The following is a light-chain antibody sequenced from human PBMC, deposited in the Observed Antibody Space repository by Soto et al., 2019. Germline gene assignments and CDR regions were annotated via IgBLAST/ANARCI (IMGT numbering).Light chain of an antibody. CDR2: GAS. Sequence: EIVLTQSPGTLSLSPGERATLSCRASQSVDSSHLAWYQHRPGRAPRLLIDGASTRATGIPDRFSGSGSGTDFTLTISRLEPEDVAVYYCQQYEAVVTFGQGTKVDIK. V-gene: IGKV3-20*01. CDR3: QQYEAVVT. J-gene: IGKJ1*01. CDR1: QSVDSSH.